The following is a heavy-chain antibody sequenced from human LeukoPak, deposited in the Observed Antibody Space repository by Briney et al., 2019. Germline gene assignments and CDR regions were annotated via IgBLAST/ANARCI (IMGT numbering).Heavy chain of an antibody. Sequence: SETLSLTCTVSGVSINGNYWTWIRQLPGKGLEWIGFVSDTGATDYNPSLKSRLTISVDTSKSQLSLSLSSVTAADTALYYCARVFRGVVTSNWFDPWGQGTLVTVSS. D-gene: IGHD3-3*01. CDR3: ARVFRGVVTSNWFDP. V-gene: IGHV4-59*01. J-gene: IGHJ5*02. CDR2: VSDTGAT. CDR1: GVSINGNY.